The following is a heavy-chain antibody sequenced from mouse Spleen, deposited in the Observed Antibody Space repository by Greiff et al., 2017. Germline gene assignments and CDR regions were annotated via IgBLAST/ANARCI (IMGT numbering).Heavy chain of an antibody. V-gene: IGHV5-9*01. J-gene: IGHJ4*01. CDR1: GFTFSSYT. Sequence: EVHLVESGGGLVKPGGSLKLSCAASGFTFSSYTMSWVRQTPEKRLEWVATISGGGGNTYYPDSVKGRFTISRDNAKNTLYLQMSSLRSEDTALYYCARHPLYYYGSSHAMDYWGQGTSVTVSS. D-gene: IGHD1-1*01. CDR2: ISGGGGNT. CDR3: ARHPLYYYGSSHAMDY.